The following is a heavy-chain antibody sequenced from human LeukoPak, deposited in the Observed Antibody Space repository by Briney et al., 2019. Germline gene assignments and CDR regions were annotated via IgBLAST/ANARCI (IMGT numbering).Heavy chain of an antibody. V-gene: IGHV3-23*01. CDR3: AKTQGYYDA. CDR1: GFTFSNYA. J-gene: IGHJ5*02. D-gene: IGHD2-15*01. Sequence: PGGSLRLSCAASGFTFSNYAMTWVRQAPGKGREMVSGIYGDDDKTVYGDAVKGRFTISRDNSKNTLFLQMNSLRADDTAVYYCAKTQGYYDAWGQGALVTVSS. CDR2: IYGDDDKT.